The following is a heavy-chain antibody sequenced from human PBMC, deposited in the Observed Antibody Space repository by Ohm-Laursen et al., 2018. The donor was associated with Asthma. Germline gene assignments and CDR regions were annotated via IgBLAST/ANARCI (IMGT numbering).Heavy chain of an antibody. CDR3: AKLVGVTTV. CDR1: GFSFHEYA. V-gene: IGHV3-9*01. J-gene: IGHJ4*02. Sequence: SLRLSCAASGFSFHEYAMHWVRQSPGKGLEWVSGISWNSGSIGYADSVKGRFTISRDNAKNSLYLQMNSLRPEDTAFYYCAKLVGVTTVWGQGTLVTVSS. CDR2: ISWNSGSI. D-gene: IGHD4-17*01.